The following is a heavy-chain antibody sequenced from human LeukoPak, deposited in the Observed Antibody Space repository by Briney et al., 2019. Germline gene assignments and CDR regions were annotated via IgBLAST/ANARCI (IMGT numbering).Heavy chain of an antibody. CDR3: ARVARYSSSWSQPYYYYGMDV. V-gene: IGHV4-38-2*02. J-gene: IGHJ6*02. CDR1: GYSISSGYY. D-gene: IGHD6-13*01. Sequence: SETLSLTCTVSGYSISSGYYWGWIRQPPGKGLEWIGSIYHSGSAYYNPSLKSRVTISVDTSKNQFSLKLSSVTAADTAVYYCARVARYSSSWSQPYYYYGMDVWGQGTTVTVSS. CDR2: IYHSGSA.